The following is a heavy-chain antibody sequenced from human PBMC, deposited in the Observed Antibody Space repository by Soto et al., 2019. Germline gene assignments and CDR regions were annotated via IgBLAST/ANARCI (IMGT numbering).Heavy chain of an antibody. Sequence: GGSLRLSCAASGFSISDYWMSWVRQAPGKGLEWVANIKRDGSEKYYVDSVKGRFTISRDNAKNSLYLQMNSLRADDTAVYYCARDRDLAVPAAVIYFDSWGQRTLVTVSS. J-gene: IGHJ4*02. D-gene: IGHD2-2*01. CDR2: IKRDGSEK. V-gene: IGHV3-7*01. CDR3: ARDRDLAVPAAVIYFDS. CDR1: GFSISDYW.